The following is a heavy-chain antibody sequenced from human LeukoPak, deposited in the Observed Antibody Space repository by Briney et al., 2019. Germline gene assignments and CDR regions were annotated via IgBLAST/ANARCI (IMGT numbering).Heavy chain of an antibody. J-gene: IGHJ2*01. D-gene: IGHD1-20*01. CDR3: ARESNWPNWYFDL. CDR2: IYYSGST. CDR1: GGSFSSGGYY. V-gene: IGHV4-31*11. Sequence: SETLSLTCAVYGGSFSSGGYYWSWIRQHPGKGLEWIGYIYYSGSTYYNPSLKSRVTISVDTSKNQFSLKLSSVTAADTAVYYCARESNWPNWYFDLWGRGTLVTVSS.